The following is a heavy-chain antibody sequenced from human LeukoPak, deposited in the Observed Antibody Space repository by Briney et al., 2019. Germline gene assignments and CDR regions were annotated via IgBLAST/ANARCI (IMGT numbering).Heavy chain of an antibody. Sequence: PSETLSLTCTVSGDSISSGDYYWSWIRQPAGKGLEWIGRIYQSGNAYYNPSLKSRVNISIDTSKNQFSLKLNSVTAADTAVYYCWLERVVADYFDLWGQGALVTVSS. V-gene: IGHV4-61*02. CDR2: IYQSGNA. CDR3: WLERVVADYFDL. J-gene: IGHJ4*02. D-gene: IGHD2-15*01. CDR1: GDSISSGDYY.